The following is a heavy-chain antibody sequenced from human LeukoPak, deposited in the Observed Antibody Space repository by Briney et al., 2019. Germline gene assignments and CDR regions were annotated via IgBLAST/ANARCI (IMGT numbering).Heavy chain of an antibody. CDR3: ARHAAWYFDN. D-gene: IGHD6-25*01. J-gene: IGHJ4*02. CDR1: GASITSHY. Sequence: SETLSLTCTVSGASITSHYWDWIRQPPGKGLEWIGYIYSSGNTNYNPSLKSRVTMSVDTSKNHFSLKLSSVTAADTAVYYCARHAAWYFDNWGQGTLVTVSS. CDR2: IYSSGNT. V-gene: IGHV4-4*09.